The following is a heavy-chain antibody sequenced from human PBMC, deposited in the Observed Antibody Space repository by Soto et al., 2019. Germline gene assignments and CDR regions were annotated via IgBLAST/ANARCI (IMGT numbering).Heavy chain of an antibody. CDR1: GYTFSNYG. D-gene: IGHD5-18*01. CDR3: AREPGFGFGYSYAFAMDV. Sequence: ASVKVSCKASGYTFSNYGISWVRQGPGQGLEWMGWISGYNGNTHYEEKVQDRIKMTTDTSTSTTYLELRSLRSDDTAVYFCAREPGFGFGYSYAFAMDVWGQGTTVTVS. CDR2: ISGYNGNT. V-gene: IGHV1-18*01. J-gene: IGHJ6*02.